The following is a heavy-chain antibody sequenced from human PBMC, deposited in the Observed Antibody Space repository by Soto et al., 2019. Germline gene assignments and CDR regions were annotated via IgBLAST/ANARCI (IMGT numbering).Heavy chain of an antibody. V-gene: IGHV1-46*03. CDR3: AKSQWGDWAFDI. J-gene: IGHJ3*02. Sequence: GASVKVSCKASGYTFTRYYMHWVRQAPGQGLEWMGIINPSGGSTSYAQKFQGRVTMTRDTSTSTVYMELSSLRSEDTAVYYCAKSQWGDWAFDIWGQGTMVTVSS. CDR1: GYTFTRYY. CDR2: INPSGGST. D-gene: IGHD3-10*01.